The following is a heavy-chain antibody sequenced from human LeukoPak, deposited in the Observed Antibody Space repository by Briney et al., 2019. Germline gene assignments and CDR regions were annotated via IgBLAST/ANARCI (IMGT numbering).Heavy chain of an antibody. CDR1: GYTFTSYG. V-gene: IGHV1-18*01. CDR2: ISAYNGNT. D-gene: IGHD2-2*01. CDR3: ARVAVVPAAPGGELYYFDY. Sequence: ASVKVSCKASGYTFTSYGISWVRQAPGQGLEWMGWISAYNGNTNYAQKLQGRVTMTTDTSTSTAYMELRSLRSDDTAVYYCARVAVVPAAPGGELYYFDYWGQGTLVTVSS. J-gene: IGHJ4*02.